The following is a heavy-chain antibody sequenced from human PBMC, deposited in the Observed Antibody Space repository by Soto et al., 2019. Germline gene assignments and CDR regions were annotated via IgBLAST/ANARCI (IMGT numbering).Heavy chain of an antibody. CDR2: ISSNGVGT. V-gene: IGHV3-64*01. Sequence: GGSLRLSCTASGFTLSGYAMGWVRQALGKGLEYVSGISSNGVGTYYANSVQGRFTISRDNSKNTVYLQMGSLRPEDMSVYYCARRARPDFYYMDVWGKRTTVTVSS. CDR1: GFTLSGYA. D-gene: IGHD6-6*01. J-gene: IGHJ6*03. CDR3: ARRARPDFYYMDV.